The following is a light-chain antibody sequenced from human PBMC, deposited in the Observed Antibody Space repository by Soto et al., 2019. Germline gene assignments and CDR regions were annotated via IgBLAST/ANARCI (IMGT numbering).Light chain of an antibody. CDR3: ASHAGSSHAWV. CDR2: EVT. J-gene: IGLJ3*02. CDR1: SSDVGGYQS. Sequence: QSVLTQPRSVSGSPGQSVTISCTGTSSDVGGYQSVSWYQQYPGKAPKVMIYEVTKRPSGVPDRFSGSKSGNTASLTVSGLQADDEADYYCASHAGSSHAWVFGGGTKLTVL. V-gene: IGLV2-11*01.